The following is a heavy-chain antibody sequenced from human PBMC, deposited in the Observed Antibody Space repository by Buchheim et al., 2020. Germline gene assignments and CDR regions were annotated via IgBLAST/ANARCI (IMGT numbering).Heavy chain of an antibody. CDR3: ARYCSGGSCYWKWFDP. Sequence: QVQLQESGPGLVKPSQTLSLTCTVSGGSISSGGYYWSWIRQHPGQGLEWIGYIYYSGSTYYNPSLKSRVTISVATPKKQLSLKLSSVTAADTAVYYCARYCSGGSCYWKWFDPWGQGTL. D-gene: IGHD2-15*01. J-gene: IGHJ5*02. V-gene: IGHV4-31*03. CDR2: IYYSGST. CDR1: GGSISSGGYY.